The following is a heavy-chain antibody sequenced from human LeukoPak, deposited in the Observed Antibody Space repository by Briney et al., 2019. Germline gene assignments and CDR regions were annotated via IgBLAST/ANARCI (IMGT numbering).Heavy chain of an antibody. J-gene: IGHJ3*02. D-gene: IGHD5-18*01. V-gene: IGHV4-34*01. CDR1: GGSFSGYY. CDR2: INHSGST. CDR3: VRGQYSPTTRNTAMVSRRAFDI. Sequence: SETLSLTCAVYGGSFSGYYWSWIRQPPGKGLEWIGEINHSGSTNYNPSLKSRVTISVDTSKNQFSLKLSSVTAADTAVYYCVRGQYSPTTRNTAMVSRRAFDIWGQGTMVTVSS.